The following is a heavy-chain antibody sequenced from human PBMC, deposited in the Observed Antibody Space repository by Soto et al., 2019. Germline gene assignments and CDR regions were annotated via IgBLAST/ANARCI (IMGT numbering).Heavy chain of an antibody. D-gene: IGHD3-10*01. CDR3: ARARAVRGVIIPNYWYFDL. J-gene: IGHJ2*01. V-gene: IGHV1-3*01. CDR1: GYTFTSYA. CDR2: INAGNGNT. Sequence: QVQLVQSGAEVKKPGASVKVSCKASGYTFTSYAMHWVRQAPGQRLEWMGWINAGNGNTKYSQKFQGRVTITRDTSASTAYMELSSLRSEDTAVYYCARARAVRGVIIPNYWYFDLWGRGTLVTVSS.